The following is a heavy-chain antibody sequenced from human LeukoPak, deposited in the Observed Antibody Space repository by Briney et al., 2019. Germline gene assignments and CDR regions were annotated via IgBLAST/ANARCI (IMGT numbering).Heavy chain of an antibody. CDR2: INHSGNS. J-gene: IGHJ2*01. CDR3: ARGGGDYWYFDL. D-gene: IGHD2-21*01. Sequence: KPSETLSLTCAVYGGSLSGYYWSWIRQPPGKGLQWIGEINHSGNSNYNPSLKSRVTISVDTSKHQFSLNLSSVTAPDTAVYYCARGGGDYWYFDLWGRGTLVTVSS. CDR1: GGSLSGYY. V-gene: IGHV4-34*01.